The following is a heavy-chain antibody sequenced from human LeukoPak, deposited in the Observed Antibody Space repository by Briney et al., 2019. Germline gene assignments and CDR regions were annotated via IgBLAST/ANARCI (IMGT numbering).Heavy chain of an antibody. CDR3: ARASQAYDILTGYYRALGAFDI. J-gene: IGHJ3*02. CDR1: GYTFTSYY. V-gene: IGHV1-2*06. Sequence: ASVKVSCKASGYTFTSYYMHWVRQAPGQGLEWMGLINPTGGSTGYAQKFQGRVTMTRDTSISTAYMELSRLRSDDTAVYYCARASQAYDILTGYYRALGAFDIWGQGTMVTVSS. CDR2: INPTGGST. D-gene: IGHD3-9*01.